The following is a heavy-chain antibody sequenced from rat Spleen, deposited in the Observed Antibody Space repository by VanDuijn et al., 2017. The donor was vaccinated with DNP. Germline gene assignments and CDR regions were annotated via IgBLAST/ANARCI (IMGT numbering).Heavy chain of an antibody. V-gene: IGHV5-22*01. CDR3: ARGGYNFDY. D-gene: IGHD1-11*01. Sequence: EVQLVESGGGLVQPGRSLKLSCAASGFTFSNYYMAWVRQAPKKGLEWVAYISYDGGITYYGDSVKGRFTISRDNAKSTLYLQMNSLRSEDTATYYCARGGYNFDYWGQGVMVTVSS. CDR2: ISYDGGIT. J-gene: IGHJ2*01. CDR1: GFTFSNYY.